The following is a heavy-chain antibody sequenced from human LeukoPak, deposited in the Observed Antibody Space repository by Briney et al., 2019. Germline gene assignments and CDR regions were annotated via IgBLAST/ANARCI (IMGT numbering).Heavy chain of an antibody. CDR1: GFTFDDDG. CDR2: INENGAKT. D-gene: IGHD1-26*01. J-gene: IGHJ4*02. V-gene: IGHV3-20*04. CDR3: ATGYSRSSGKAGDY. Sequence: GGSLTLSCGASGFTFDDDGMSWVRQVPGKGLEWVSGINENGAKTGYADSVTGRFTISRDNARNSLFLQLDSLRAEDTALYYCATGYSRSSGKAGDYWGQGTLVTVSS.